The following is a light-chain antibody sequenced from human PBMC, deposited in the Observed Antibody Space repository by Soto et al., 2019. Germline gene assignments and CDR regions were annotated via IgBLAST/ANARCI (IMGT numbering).Light chain of an antibody. Sequence: EIVLTQSPGTLSVSPGERATLSCRASQSISSNYLAWYQQKPGQAPRILIYGASSRATGIPDRFSGSGSGTDFTLTISRLEPEDSAIYYCQQYVSWTFGLGTKVEIK. CDR3: QQYVSWT. CDR2: GAS. V-gene: IGKV3-20*01. J-gene: IGKJ1*01. CDR1: QSISSNY.